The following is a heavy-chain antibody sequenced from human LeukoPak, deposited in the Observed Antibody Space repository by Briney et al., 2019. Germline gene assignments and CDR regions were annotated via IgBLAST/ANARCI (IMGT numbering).Heavy chain of an antibody. CDR2: INSKSDST. CDR1: GFTFNTYS. CDR3: ARDGKQHLARFYFDC. V-gene: IGHV3-21*01. J-gene: IGHJ4*02. Sequence: GGSLRLSCAASGFTFNTYSMNRVRQAPGKGLEWVSSINSKSDSTSYAASVKGRFTISRDNARNSLTLQMNDLRAEDTALYFCARDGKQHLARFYFDCWGQGTLVAVSS. D-gene: IGHD1/OR15-1a*01.